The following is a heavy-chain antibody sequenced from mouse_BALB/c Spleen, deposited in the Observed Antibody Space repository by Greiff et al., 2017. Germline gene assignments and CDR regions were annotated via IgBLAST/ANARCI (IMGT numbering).Heavy chain of an antibody. CDR2: SRNKANDYTT. CDR3: ARAHDYDGYAMDY. D-gene: IGHD2-4*01. CDR1: GFTFSDFY. J-gene: IGHJ4*01. Sequence: DVMLVESGGGLVQPGGSLRLSCATSGFTFSDFYMEWVRQPPGKRLEWIAASRNKANDYTTEYSASVKGRFIVSRDTSQSILYLQMNALRAEDTAIYYCARAHDYDGYAMDYWGQGTSVTVSS. V-gene: IGHV7-1*02.